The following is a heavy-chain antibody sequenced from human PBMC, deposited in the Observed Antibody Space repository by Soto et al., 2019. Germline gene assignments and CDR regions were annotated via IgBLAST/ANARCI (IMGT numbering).Heavy chain of an antibody. Sequence: SETLSLTCAVYGGSFSGYYWSWIRQPPGKGLEWIGEINHSGSTNYNPSLKSRVTISVDTSKNQFSLKLSSVTAADTAVYYCERAIIAAAGLDYWGQGTLVTVSS. J-gene: IGHJ4*02. CDR1: GGSFSGYY. D-gene: IGHD6-13*01. CDR2: INHSGST. V-gene: IGHV4-34*01. CDR3: ERAIIAAAGLDY.